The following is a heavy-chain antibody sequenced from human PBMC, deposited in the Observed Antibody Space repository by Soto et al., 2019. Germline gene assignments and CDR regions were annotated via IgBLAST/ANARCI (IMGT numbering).Heavy chain of an antibody. Sequence: SETLSLTCTVSGGSISSSSYYWGWIRQPPGKGLVWIGSIYYSGTTYYNPSLKSRVTISIDTSKNQLSLNLRSVSAADTAVYYCARGRGEFDAWGQGTPVTVS. V-gene: IGHV4-39*07. J-gene: IGHJ5*02. CDR2: IYYSGTT. CDR3: ARGRGEFDA. CDR1: GGSISSSSYY. D-gene: IGHD2-21*01.